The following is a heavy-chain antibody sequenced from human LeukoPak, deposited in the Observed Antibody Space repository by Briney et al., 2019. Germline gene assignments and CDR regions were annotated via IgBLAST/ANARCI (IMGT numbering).Heavy chain of an antibody. CDR1: GFTFSSYV. CDR3: AKGVTMIVVVAPDFQH. J-gene: IGHJ1*01. V-gene: IGHV3-23*01. CDR2: ISGSGGST. Sequence: GGSLRLSCAASGFTFSSYVMSWVRQAPGKGLEWFSAISGSGGSTYYADSVKGRFTISRDNSKNTLYLQMNSLRAEDTAVYYCAKGVTMIVVVAPDFQHWGQGTLVTVSS. D-gene: IGHD3-22*01.